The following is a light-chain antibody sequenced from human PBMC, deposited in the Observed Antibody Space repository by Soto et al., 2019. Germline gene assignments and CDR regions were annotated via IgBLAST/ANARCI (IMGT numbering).Light chain of an antibody. CDR2: AAS. CDR1: QSISSY. V-gene: IGKV1-39*01. J-gene: IGKJ1*01. CDR3: QQSYSSPPT. Sequence: DIQMTQSPSSLSASVGDRVTITCRASQSISSYLNWYQQKPGKAPKLLIYAASNLQSGVPSRFSGSRSGPDFTLTISSLQPEDFATYYCQQSYSSPPTFGQGTKVDIK.